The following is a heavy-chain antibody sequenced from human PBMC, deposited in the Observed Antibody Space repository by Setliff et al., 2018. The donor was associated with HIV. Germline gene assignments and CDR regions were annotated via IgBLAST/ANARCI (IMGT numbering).Heavy chain of an antibody. Sequence: GGSLRLSCAASGFTVSSNYMSWVRQAPGKGLEWVSVIYSGGNTYYADSVKGRFTVSRDNAKNSLYLQMNSLRVEDTAVYYCARLIETAYDGFDVWGQGTMVTVSS. CDR1: GFTVSSNY. CDR3: ARLIETAYDGFDV. V-gene: IGHV3-53*01. D-gene: IGHD2-21*01. CDR2: IYSGGNT. J-gene: IGHJ3*01.